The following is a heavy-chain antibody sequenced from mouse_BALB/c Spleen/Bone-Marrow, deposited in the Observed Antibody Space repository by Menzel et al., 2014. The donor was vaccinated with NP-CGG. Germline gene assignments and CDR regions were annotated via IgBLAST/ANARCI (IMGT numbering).Heavy chain of an antibody. J-gene: IGHJ1*01. Sequence: VQLQQSGAELARPGASVTLSCAASGFTFTDHIMNWVRQRPGKGLEWIGRIYPVSGETNYNPTLMGKATFSVDRSSSTVFMEVNTLTSEVPAVDNCGRGGYFDVWGAGTTVTVSS. CDR2: IYPVSGET. CDR1: GFTFTDHI. V-gene: IGHV1-11*01. CDR3: GRGGYFDV.